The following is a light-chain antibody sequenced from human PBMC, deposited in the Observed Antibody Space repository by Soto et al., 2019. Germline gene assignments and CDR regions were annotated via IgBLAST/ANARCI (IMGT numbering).Light chain of an antibody. CDR2: DVS. V-gene: IGLV2-14*01. CDR3: SSYTSSSTLV. CDR1: SSDVGGYNY. Sequence: QSALTQPASVSGSPGQSITISCTGTSSDVGGYNYVSWYQQHPGKAPKLMIYDVSNRPSGVSNRFSGSKSGNTASLTISGHQADDEADYCCSSYTSSSTLVFGGGTKLTVL. J-gene: IGLJ2*01.